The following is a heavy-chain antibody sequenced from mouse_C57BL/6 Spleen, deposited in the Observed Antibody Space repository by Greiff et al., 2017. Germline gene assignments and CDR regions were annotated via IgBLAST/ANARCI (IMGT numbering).Heavy chain of an antibody. CDR1: GFTFTSYG. J-gene: IGHJ3*01. D-gene: IGHD3-2*02. Sequence: VQLQQSGAELARPGASVNLSCTASGFTFTSYGISWVNQRTGQGLAWIGEIYPRTGTTYYNEKFNGKATLSADKYSSTEYMELLGLTSEDSAVYCCARGAAQATFAYWGQGTLVTVSA. CDR2: IYPRTGTT. V-gene: IGHV1-81*01. CDR3: ARGAAQATFAY.